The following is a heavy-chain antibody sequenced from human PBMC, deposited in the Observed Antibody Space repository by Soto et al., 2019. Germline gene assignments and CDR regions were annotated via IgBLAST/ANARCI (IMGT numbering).Heavy chain of an antibody. CDR3: AMGYCSGGSCYSGY. J-gene: IGHJ4*02. CDR1: GGTFSSYT. D-gene: IGHD2-15*01. V-gene: IGHV1-69*02. CDR2: IIPILGIA. Sequence: SVKVSCKASGGTFSSYTISWVRQAPGQGLEWMGRIIPILGIANYAQRFQGRVTITADKSTSTAYMELSSLRSEDTAVYYCAMGYCSGGSCYSGYWGQGTLVTVSS.